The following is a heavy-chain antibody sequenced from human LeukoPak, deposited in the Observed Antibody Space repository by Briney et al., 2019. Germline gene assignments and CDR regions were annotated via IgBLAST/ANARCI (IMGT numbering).Heavy chain of an antibody. J-gene: IGHJ5*02. D-gene: IGHD3-22*01. Sequence: ASVKVSCKAFGYSFTDYYMHWVRQAPGQGLEWMGWINPKNRGTNYAQKFQGRVTMIRDTSISTAYVELSRLRSDDTAVYYCARGVLAGYDSTGHPFYNLFDPWGQGTPVTVSS. CDR1: GYSFTDYY. CDR2: INPKNRGT. V-gene: IGHV1-2*02. CDR3: ARGVLAGYDSTGHPFYNLFDP.